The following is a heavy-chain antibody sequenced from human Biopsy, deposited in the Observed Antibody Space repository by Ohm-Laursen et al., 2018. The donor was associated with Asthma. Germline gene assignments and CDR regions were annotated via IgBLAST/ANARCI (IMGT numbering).Heavy chain of an antibody. J-gene: IGHJ4*02. Sequence: SVKVSCKSLGGTFNTYVIGWARQAPGQGLEWMGGINSVFGTTTYPQKFQDRVTITADDSTSTVYMELSSLRSEDTAVYYYARKAGSCISRTCYSLDFWGQGTLVTVSS. CDR2: INSVFGTT. D-gene: IGHD2-2*01. CDR1: GGTFNTYV. V-gene: IGHV1-69*13. CDR3: ARKAGSCISRTCYSLDF.